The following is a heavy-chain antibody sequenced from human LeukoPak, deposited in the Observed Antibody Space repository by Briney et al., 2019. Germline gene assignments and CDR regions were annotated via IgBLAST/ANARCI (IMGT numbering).Heavy chain of an antibody. J-gene: IGHJ4*02. CDR1: EFIFSTYE. V-gene: IGHV3-21*01. D-gene: IGHD1-26*01. Sequence: PGGSLRLSCAASEFIFSTYEMNWVRQAPGKGLEWVASISSTSVFIYYAASVKGRFTISRDNAKNSLYLQMSYLRADDTAVYYCARVVGSDIRSGVDYWGQGTLVTVSS. CDR3: ARVVGSDIRSGVDY. CDR2: ISSTSVFI.